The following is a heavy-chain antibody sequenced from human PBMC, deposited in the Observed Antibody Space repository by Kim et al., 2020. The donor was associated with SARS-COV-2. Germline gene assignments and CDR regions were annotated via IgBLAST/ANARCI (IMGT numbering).Heavy chain of an antibody. Sequence: ADSVKSRYSISRDNARTSQYLQMNSRRPEDTALYFCAMERTMVTAPDYWGQGTLVTVSS. CDR3: AMERTMVTAPDY. V-gene: IGHV3-9*01. D-gene: IGHD2-21*02. J-gene: IGHJ4*02.